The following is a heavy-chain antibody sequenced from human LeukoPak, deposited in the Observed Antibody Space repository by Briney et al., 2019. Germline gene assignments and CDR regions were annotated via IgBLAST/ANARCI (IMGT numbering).Heavy chain of an antibody. CDR2: IKHDGSEK. D-gene: IGHD3-3*01. CDR3: ARDSSIFGVF. Sequence: GGSLRLSCAASGFTFSSYWLSWVRQAPGKGLEWVANIKHDGSEKYYMDSVKGRFTISRDNAKNSLYLQMNSLRVEDTAVYYCARDSSIFGVFWGQGTLVTASS. CDR1: GFTFSSYW. V-gene: IGHV3-7*01. J-gene: IGHJ4*02.